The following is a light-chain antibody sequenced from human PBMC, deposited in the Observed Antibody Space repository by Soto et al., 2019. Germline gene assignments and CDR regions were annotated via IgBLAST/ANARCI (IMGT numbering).Light chain of an antibody. CDR1: QSVSSSY. J-gene: IGKJ1*01. Sequence: EIVLTQSPGTLSLSPGERATLSGRSSQSVSSSYLAWYQQKPGQAPRLLIYGASSRATGIPDRFSGSGSGTDFTLTISRLEPEDLAVYYGQQYGSSPKTVGQGPKVEIK. V-gene: IGKV3-20*01. CDR2: GAS. CDR3: QQYGSSPKT.